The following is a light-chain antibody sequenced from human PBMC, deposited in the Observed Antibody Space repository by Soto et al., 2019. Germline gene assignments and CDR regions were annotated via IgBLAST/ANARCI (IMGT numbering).Light chain of an antibody. CDR2: LGS. CDR1: QSLLHSSGQTF. CDR3: MQALQTVT. J-gene: IGKJ4*01. V-gene: IGKV2-28*01. Sequence: DIVMTQSPLSLPVTPGEPASISCRSSQSLLHSSGQTFLHWYLQKPGQSPQLLIYLGSIRAAGVPDRFSGSGSGTDFTLKISRVEAEDVGTYYCMQALQTVTFGGGTKVEIK.